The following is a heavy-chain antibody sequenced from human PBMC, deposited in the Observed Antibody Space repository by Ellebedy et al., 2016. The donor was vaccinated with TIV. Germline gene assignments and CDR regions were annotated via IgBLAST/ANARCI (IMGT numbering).Heavy chain of an antibody. J-gene: IGHJ5*02. CDR1: GFTFSDYY. D-gene: IGHD2-2*01. CDR3: ARDARFIDQQHNWFDP. Sequence: GESLKISCAASGFTFSDYYMIWIRQAPGKGLEWVSYISNSGSTIYYADSVKGRFTISRANAKNSLSLLMNSLRAEDTAVYYCARDARFIDQQHNWFDPWGQGTLVTVSS. CDR2: ISNSGSTI. V-gene: IGHV3-11*01.